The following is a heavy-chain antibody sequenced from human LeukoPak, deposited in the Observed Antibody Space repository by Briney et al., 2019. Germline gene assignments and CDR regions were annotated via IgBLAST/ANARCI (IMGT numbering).Heavy chain of an antibody. CDR2: IYYSGST. J-gene: IGHJ3*02. D-gene: IGHD2-15*01. CDR3: AREPKGWSPRAFDI. Sequence: SETLSLTCTVSGGSISSYYWSWIRQPPGKGLEWIGYIYYSGSTNYNPSLKSRVTISVDTSKNQFSLKLSSATAADTAVYYCAREPKGWSPRAFDIWGQGTMVTVSS. V-gene: IGHV4-59*12. CDR1: GGSISSYY.